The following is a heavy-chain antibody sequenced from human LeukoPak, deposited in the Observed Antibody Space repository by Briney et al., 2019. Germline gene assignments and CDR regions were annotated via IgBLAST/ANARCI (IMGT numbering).Heavy chain of an antibody. J-gene: IGHJ6*02. D-gene: IGHD2-8*01. CDR3: ASSPTNKALQNKYYYYGMDV. Sequence: SETLSPTCAVSGGSISSGGYYWSWIRQPPGKGLEWIGYIYHSGSTYYNPSLKSRVTISVVRSKNQFSLKLSSVTAADTAVYYCASSPTNKALQNKYYYYGMDVWGQGTTVTVSS. V-gene: IGHV4-30-2*01. CDR2: IYHSGST. CDR1: GGSISSGGYY.